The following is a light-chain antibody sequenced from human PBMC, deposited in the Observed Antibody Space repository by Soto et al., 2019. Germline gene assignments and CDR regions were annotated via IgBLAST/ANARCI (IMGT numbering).Light chain of an antibody. J-gene: IGKJ1*01. Sequence: EIVLMQSPGTLSLSPGERATLSCRASQSISSSNLVWYQQKPGQAPRLLIYGASSRATGIPDRFSGSGSGTDFTLTISSLEPEDFAVYFCHHCGGSQPFGQGTKVETK. CDR1: QSISSSN. CDR3: HHCGGSQP. V-gene: IGKV3-20*01. CDR2: GAS.